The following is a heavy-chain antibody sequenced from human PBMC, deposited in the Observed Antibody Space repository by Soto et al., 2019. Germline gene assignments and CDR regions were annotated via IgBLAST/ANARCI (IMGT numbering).Heavy chain of an antibody. CDR2: ISAYNGNT. J-gene: IGHJ5*02. CDR1: GYTFTSYG. D-gene: IGHD2-2*01. V-gene: IGHV1-18*01. CDR3: ARGYCSSTSCYEARFDP. Sequence: ASVKVSCKASGYTFTSYGISWVRQAPGQGLEWMGWISAYNGNTNYAQKLQGRVTMTTDTSTSTAYMELRSLRSDDTAVYYCARGYCSSTSCYEARFDPWGQGTLVTASS.